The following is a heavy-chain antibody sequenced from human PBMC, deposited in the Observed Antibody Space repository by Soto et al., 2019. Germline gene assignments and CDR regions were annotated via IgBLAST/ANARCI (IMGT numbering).Heavy chain of an antibody. D-gene: IGHD3-10*01. J-gene: IGHJ4*02. Sequence: QVQLVQSGAEVKKPGDSVKVSCKAIGYTFKAFYLHWVRQAPGQGPEWIGYFNPNSGGAKFAEKFHGRVTMTRDTTINTAYMELSGLTSDDTAVYFCAKVRDTMAREVMGADYWGQGTLVTVSS. CDR2: FNPNSGGA. CDR1: GYTFKAFY. CDR3: AKVRDTMAREVMGADY. V-gene: IGHV1-2*02.